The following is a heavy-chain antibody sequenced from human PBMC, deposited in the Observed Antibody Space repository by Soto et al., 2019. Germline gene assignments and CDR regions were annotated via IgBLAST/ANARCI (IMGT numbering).Heavy chain of an antibody. CDR2: IIPILGIA. D-gene: IGHD5-12*01. Sequence: ASVKVSCKASGGTFSSYAISWVRQAPGQGLEWMGGIIPILGIANYAQKFQGRVTITADKSTSTAYMELSSLRSEDTAVYYCARGETYSGYDSTFDYWGQGTLVTVSS. CDR3: ARGETYSGYDSTFDY. V-gene: IGHV1-69*10. CDR1: GGTFSSYA. J-gene: IGHJ4*02.